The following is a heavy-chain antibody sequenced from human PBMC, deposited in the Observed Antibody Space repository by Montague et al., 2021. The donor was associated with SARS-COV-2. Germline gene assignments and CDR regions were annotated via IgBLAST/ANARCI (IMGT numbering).Heavy chain of an antibody. D-gene: IGHD6-19*01. J-gene: IGHJ4*02. CDR2: IYYSGST. V-gene: IGHV4-39*01. Sequence: SETLSLTCTVSGGSISSSSYYWGWIRQPPGKGLEWIGSIYYSGSTYYNPSLKSRVTISVDTSKNQFSLKLSSVTAADTAVYYGARQRRGGLVSTPRFFDYWGQGTLVTVSS. CDR3: ARQRRGGLVSTPRFFDY. CDR1: GGSISSSSYY.